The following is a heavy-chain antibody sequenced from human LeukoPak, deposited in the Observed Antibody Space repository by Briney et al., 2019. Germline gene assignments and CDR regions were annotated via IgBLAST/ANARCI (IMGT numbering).Heavy chain of an antibody. CDR3: AGGGYCSRASCFAPLFDF. J-gene: IGHJ4*02. CDR2: IYYSGST. CDR1: GGSVSSYF. Sequence: SETLSLTCTVSGGSVSSYFWSWIRQPPGKGLEWIGYIYYSGSTNYNPSLKSRVTISVDTSKSQFSLKLNSVTAADTAVYYCAGGGYCSRASCFAPLFDFWGQGVLVTVSS. V-gene: IGHV4-59*02. D-gene: IGHD2-2*01.